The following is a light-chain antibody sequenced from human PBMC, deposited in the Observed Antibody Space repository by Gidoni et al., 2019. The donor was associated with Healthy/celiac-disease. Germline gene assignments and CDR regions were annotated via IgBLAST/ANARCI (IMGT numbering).Light chain of an antibody. CDR1: QDISNY. Sequence: DIQMTQSPSSLSASVGDRVTITCQASQDISNYLNWYQQKPGKAPKLLIYDASNLETGVPSRFSGSGSGTDFTFTISSLQPEEIATYYCQQYDNLPRYTFGQXTKLEIK. J-gene: IGKJ2*01. CDR3: QQYDNLPRYT. CDR2: DAS. V-gene: IGKV1-33*01.